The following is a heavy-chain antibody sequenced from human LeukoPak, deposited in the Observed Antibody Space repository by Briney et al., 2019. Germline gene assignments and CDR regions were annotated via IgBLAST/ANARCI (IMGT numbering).Heavy chain of an antibody. CDR3: ASYSSSWGAFDY. CDR2: IYYSGST. D-gene: IGHD6-6*01. Sequence: SETLSLTCTVSGGSISSSNYYWGWIRQPPGKGLERIGSIYYSGSTYYNSSLKSRVTISVDTSKNQFSLKLSSVTAADTAVYYCASYSSSWGAFDYWGQGTLVTVSS. CDR1: GGSISSSNYY. V-gene: IGHV4-39*01. J-gene: IGHJ4*02.